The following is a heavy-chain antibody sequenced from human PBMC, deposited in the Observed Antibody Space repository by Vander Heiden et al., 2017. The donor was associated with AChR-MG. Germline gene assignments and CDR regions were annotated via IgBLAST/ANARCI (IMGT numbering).Heavy chain of an antibody. CDR2: IYYSGRT. D-gene: IGHD6-19*01. V-gene: IGHV4-39*01. CDR3: ASPLQGGGWYSPDDAFDI. J-gene: IGHJ3*02. CDR1: GCFSSSRSYY. Sequence: QLQLQESGPGLVKPSETLSLPCTVSGCFSSSRSYYWGWISQPPGKGLEWIGSIYYSGRTYYNPSLKSRVTISVDTSKNQFSLKLSSVTAADTAVYYCASPLQGGGWYSPDDAFDIWGQGTMVTVSS.